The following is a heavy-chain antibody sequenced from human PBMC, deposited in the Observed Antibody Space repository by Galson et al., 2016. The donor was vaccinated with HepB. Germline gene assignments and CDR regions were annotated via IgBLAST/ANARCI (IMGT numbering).Heavy chain of an antibody. CDR2: IHYSGST. J-gene: IGHJ1*01. V-gene: IGHV4-59*12. Sequence: SETLSLTCTVSGGSTSTYYWSWIRQPPGKSLEWIGYIHYSGSTNCNPSLKTRVTISVDTSQNQFSLNLRSVTAADTATYYCARAPDSGFDVYGWSHWGQGALVTVSS. D-gene: IGHD5-12*01. CDR1: GGSTSTYY. CDR3: ARAPDSGFDVYGWSH.